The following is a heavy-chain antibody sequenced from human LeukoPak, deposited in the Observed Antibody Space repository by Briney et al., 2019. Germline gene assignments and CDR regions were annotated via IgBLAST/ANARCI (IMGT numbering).Heavy chain of an antibody. CDR1: GGSFSGYY. CDR2: INHSGST. CDR3: ARELGYCSGGTCHRDFY. D-gene: IGHD2-15*01. J-gene: IGHJ4*02. V-gene: IGHV4-34*01. Sequence: PSETLSLTCAVYGGSFSGYYWSWIRQPPGKGLEWIWEINHSGSTNYNPSLKSRVTISVDTSKNQFSLKLSSVTAADTAVYYCARELGYCSGGTCHRDFYWGQGTLVTVSS.